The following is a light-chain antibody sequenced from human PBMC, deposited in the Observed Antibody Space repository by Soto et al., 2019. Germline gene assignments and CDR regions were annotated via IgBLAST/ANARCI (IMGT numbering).Light chain of an antibody. CDR1: STDVGGYNY. CDR2: EVS. J-gene: IGLJ1*01. Sequence: SALPQPASVSGSPGHSITISCTGTSTDVGGYNYVSWYQQHPGKAPKLMTYEVSNRPSGVSNRFSGSKSGNTASLTISGLQAEDEADYYCSSYTSSSTFYVFGTGTKVTVL. CDR3: SSYTSSSTFYV. V-gene: IGLV2-14*01.